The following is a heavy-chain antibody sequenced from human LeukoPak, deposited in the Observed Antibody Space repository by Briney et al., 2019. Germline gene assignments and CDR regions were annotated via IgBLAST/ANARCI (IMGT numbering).Heavy chain of an antibody. J-gene: IGHJ4*02. Sequence: GGSLRLSCAASGFTFSSYWMSWVRQAPGKWLEWVANIKQDGSEKYYADSVKGRFTISRDNSKNTLYLQMNSLRAEDTAVYYCARAFDYYDSSGYFDYWGQGTLVTVSS. CDR1: GFTFSSYW. V-gene: IGHV3-7*01. D-gene: IGHD3-22*01. CDR3: ARAFDYYDSSGYFDY. CDR2: IKQDGSEK.